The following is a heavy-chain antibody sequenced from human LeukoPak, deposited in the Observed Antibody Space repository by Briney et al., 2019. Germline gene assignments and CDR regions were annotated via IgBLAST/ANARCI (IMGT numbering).Heavy chain of an antibody. CDR1: GFTFSSHW. Sequence: GGSLRLSCAAYGFTFSSHWMHWVRQAPGKGLVWVSRTNSVDSSTAYADSVKGRFTISRDNAKNTLYLQMTSLRADDTAVYYCTGGSSSWRNGMDVWGQGTTVTVSS. V-gene: IGHV3-74*01. J-gene: IGHJ6*02. CDR2: TNSVDSST. CDR3: TGGSSSWRNGMDV. D-gene: IGHD6-13*01.